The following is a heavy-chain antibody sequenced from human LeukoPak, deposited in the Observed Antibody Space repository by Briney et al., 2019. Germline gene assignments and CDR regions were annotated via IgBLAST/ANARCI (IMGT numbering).Heavy chain of an antibody. Sequence: ASVKVSCKASGGTFSSYTLNWVRQAPGQGLEWMGGIIPIFATADYAQKFQGRVTITADESTSTAYMELSSLKTEDTAVYYCTTDLVYGDPVDYWGQGTLVTVSS. CDR3: TTDLVYGDPVDY. CDR2: IIPIFATA. D-gene: IGHD4-17*01. J-gene: IGHJ4*02. CDR1: GGTFSSYT. V-gene: IGHV1-69*13.